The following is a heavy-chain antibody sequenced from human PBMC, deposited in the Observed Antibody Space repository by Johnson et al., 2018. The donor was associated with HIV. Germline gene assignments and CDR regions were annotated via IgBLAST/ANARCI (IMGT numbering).Heavy chain of an antibody. CDR1: GFTFSNAW. V-gene: IGHV3-49*04. CDR2: IRSKAYGGTT. D-gene: IGHD1-14*01. CDR3: TRAEWHDAFDI. Sequence: MQLVESGGGLVKPGGSLRLSCAASGFTFSNAWMSWVRQAPGKGLEWVGFIRSKAYGGTTEYAASVKGRFTISRDDSKSIAYLQMNSLKTEDTAVYYCTRAEWHDAFDIWGQGTMVTVSS. J-gene: IGHJ3*02.